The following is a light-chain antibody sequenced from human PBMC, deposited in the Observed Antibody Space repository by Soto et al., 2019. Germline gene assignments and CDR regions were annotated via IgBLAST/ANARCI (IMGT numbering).Light chain of an antibody. CDR2: EVS. V-gene: IGLV2-8*01. Sequence: QSALTQPPSASGSPGQSVTISCTGTSSDVGGYNYVSWYRQHPGKAPKLMIYEVSKRPSGVPDRFSGSKSGNTASLTVSGLQAEDEADYYCTSFSSSTSLYVFGTGTQLTVL. CDR1: SSDVGGYNY. J-gene: IGLJ1*01. CDR3: TSFSSSTSLYV.